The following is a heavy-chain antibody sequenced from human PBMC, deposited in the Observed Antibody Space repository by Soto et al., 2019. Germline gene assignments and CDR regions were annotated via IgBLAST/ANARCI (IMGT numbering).Heavy chain of an antibody. J-gene: IGHJ4*02. CDR3: ARDDYLAY. V-gene: IGHV3-7*01. CDR2: IKQDGSKK. Sequence: PGGALRLSCAASGFTFSSFWMIWVRQAPGKGLEWVADIKQDGSKKYYVDSVKGRLTISRDNAKNSLYLQMNSLRAEDTAVYYCARDDYLAYWGRGTLVTVSS. CDR1: GFTFSSFW.